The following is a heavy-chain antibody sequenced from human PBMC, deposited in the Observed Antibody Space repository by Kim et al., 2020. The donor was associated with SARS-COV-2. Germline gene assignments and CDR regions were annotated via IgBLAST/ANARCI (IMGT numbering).Heavy chain of an antibody. V-gene: IGHV3-9*01. Sequence: KGRFTISRDNAKNSLYLQMNSLRAEDTALYYCAKDITGIAVAGTPYYFDYWGQGTLVTVSS. J-gene: IGHJ4*02. CDR3: AKDITGIAVAGTPYYFDY. D-gene: IGHD6-19*01.